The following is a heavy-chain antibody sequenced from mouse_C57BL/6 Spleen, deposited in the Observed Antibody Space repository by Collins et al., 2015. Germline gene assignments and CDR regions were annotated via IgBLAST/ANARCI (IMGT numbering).Heavy chain of an antibody. CDR3: AREDDAMDY. CDR1: GYTFTSYW. CDR2: IDPSDSET. V-gene: IGHV1-52*01. Sequence: QVQLQQPGAELVGPGSSVKLSCKASGYTFTSYWMHWVKQRPIQGLEWIGNIDPSDSETHYNQKFKDKATLTVDKSSSTAYMQLSSLTSEDSAVYYCAREDDAMDYWGQGTSVTVSS. J-gene: IGHJ4*01.